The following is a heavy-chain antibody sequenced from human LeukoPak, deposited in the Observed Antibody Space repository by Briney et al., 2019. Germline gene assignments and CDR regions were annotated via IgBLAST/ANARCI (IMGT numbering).Heavy chain of an antibody. CDR3: AKVGYCSGGSCFRPAKYYFDY. J-gene: IGHJ4*02. D-gene: IGHD2-15*01. CDR1: GFTFSSYA. Sequence: PGGSLRLSCAASGFTFSSYAMHWVRQAPGKGLEWVAVISYDGSNKYYADSVKGRFTISRDNSKNTLYLQMNSLRAEDTAVYYCAKVGYCSGGSCFRPAKYYFDYWGQGTLVSVSS. CDR2: ISYDGSNK. V-gene: IGHV3-30*04.